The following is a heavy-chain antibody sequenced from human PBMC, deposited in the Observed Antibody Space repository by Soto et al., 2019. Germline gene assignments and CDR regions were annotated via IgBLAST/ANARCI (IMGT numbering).Heavy chain of an antibody. Sequence: ASVKVSCKASGYTFTGYYMHWVRQAPGQGLEWMGWINPNSGGTNYAQKFQGWVTMTRDTSISTAYMELSRLRSDDTAVYYCARGHLGELSLTDYWGQGTLVTVSS. CDR3: ARGHLGELSLTDY. D-gene: IGHD3-16*02. CDR2: INPNSGGT. CDR1: GYTFTGYY. V-gene: IGHV1-2*04. J-gene: IGHJ4*02.